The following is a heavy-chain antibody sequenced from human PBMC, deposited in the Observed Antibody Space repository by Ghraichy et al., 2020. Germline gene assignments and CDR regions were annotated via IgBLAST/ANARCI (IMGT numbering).Heavy chain of an antibody. CDR1: DYSVSTAYY. Sequence: SETLSLTCTVSDYSVSTAYYWGWIRQPPGKGLEWIASIYHNGDTYYNPSLKSRVTISVDTSKNQFSLRLSSVTAADTAVYFCFGFWSGYLNTDVWGKGTTVTVSS. CDR3: FGFWSGYLNTDV. D-gene: IGHD3-3*01. J-gene: IGHJ6*04. CDR2: IYHNGDT. V-gene: IGHV4-38-2*02.